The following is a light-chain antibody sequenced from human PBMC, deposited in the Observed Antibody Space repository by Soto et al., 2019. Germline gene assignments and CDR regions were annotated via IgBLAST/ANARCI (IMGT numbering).Light chain of an antibody. V-gene: IGKV3-15*01. CDR2: DTS. Sequence: ELVARQSPASLSVSPAEGATLSCRASQGIGATLAWYQHTPGQSPRLHIYDTSTRATGVPTRFSGSRSGAEFTLTITSLQSEDFAVYYCQPYNNWPLTFGGGTKVDIK. J-gene: IGKJ4*01. CDR3: QPYNNWPLT. CDR1: QGIGAT.